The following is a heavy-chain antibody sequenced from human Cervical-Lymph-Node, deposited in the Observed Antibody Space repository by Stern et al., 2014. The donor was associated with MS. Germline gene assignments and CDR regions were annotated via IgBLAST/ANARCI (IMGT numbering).Heavy chain of an antibody. CDR3: ARSSFSNSSLFDY. V-gene: IGHV1-18*01. CDR2: ISADNGNT. CDR1: GYTFTDYG. D-gene: IGHD6-6*01. Sequence: QVQLVQSGAEVRKPGTSVKVSCKASGYTFTDYGITWVRQAPGQGLEWMGWISADNGNTNYAQMLQGRVTMTTDKATSTAYMELRSLNSDDTAIYFCARSSFSNSSLFDYWGQGTLLTVSS. J-gene: IGHJ4*02.